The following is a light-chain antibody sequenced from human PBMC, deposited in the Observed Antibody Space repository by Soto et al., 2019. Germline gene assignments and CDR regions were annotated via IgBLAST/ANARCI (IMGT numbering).Light chain of an antibody. Sequence: EIVLTQSPGTLSLSPGERATLSCRASQSVGSYLAWYQQKPGQAPRLLIYDVFTRATGIPDRFRGGGSGTDFTLTISGLEPEDFALYYCRQYGSSPLTFGGGTKVDIK. CDR3: RQYGSSPLT. J-gene: IGKJ4*01. CDR2: DVF. CDR1: QSVGSY. V-gene: IGKV3-20*01.